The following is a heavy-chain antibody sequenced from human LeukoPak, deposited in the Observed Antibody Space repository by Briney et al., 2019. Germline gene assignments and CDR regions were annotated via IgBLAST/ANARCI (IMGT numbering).Heavy chain of an antibody. J-gene: IGHJ4*02. CDR3: AREGRVSGYDFDC. CDR1: GFTFNSYW. D-gene: IGHD5-12*01. CDR2: INSDGSSI. V-gene: IGHV3-74*03. Sequence: GGSLRVSCAASGFTFNSYWMHWVRQAPGKGLVWVSRINSDGSSITYADSVKGRFTISRDNAKNTLYLQMNSLRVEDTAVYYCAREGRVSGYDFDCWGQGTLVTVSS.